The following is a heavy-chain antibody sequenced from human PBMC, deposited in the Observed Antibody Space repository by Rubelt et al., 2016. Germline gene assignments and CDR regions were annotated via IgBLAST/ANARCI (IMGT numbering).Heavy chain of an antibody. D-gene: IGHD3-16*02. Sequence: QVQLVQSGAEVKKPGASVKVSCKASGYTFTRYGISWVRQAPGQGLEWMGWISAYNSNTNYAQKLQGGVTMTPDTSTSTAYMELRSLRSDDTAVYYCARNLIMITFGGVIVPPDYWGQGTLVTVSS. V-gene: IGHV1-18*01. CDR1: GYTFTRYG. J-gene: IGHJ4*02. CDR3: ARNLIMITFGGVIVPPDY. CDR2: ISAYNSNT.